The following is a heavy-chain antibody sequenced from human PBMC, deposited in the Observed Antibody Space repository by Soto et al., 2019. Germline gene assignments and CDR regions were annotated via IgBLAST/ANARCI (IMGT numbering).Heavy chain of an antibody. CDR1: GFIFSSYG. Sequence: QVQLVESGGGVVQPGRSLRLSCAASGFIFSSYGMNWVRQAPGKGLEWVAVISFDGSFKYYADSVKGRFTISRDNSKNTLYLQINNLRTEDTAVYYCATIAAPPAFNIWGQGTMVTVSS. D-gene: IGHD6-13*01. CDR3: ATIAAPPAFNI. J-gene: IGHJ3*02. V-gene: IGHV3-30*03. CDR2: ISFDGSFK.